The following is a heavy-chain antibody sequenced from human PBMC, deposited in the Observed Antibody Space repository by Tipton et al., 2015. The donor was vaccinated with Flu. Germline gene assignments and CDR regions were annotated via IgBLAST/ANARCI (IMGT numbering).Heavy chain of an antibody. CDR3: ARDHFGGNSVDP. Sequence: GSLRLSCATPGFTFNQYWMNWVRQAPGKGLEWVANINHDGSEKEYVESVRGRFTISRDNAKNSLFLQMNNLRAEDTAVYYCARDHFGGNSVDPWGQGTLVTVSS. CDR1: GFTFNQYW. J-gene: IGHJ5*02. CDR2: INHDGSEK. D-gene: IGHD4-23*01. V-gene: IGHV3-7*01.